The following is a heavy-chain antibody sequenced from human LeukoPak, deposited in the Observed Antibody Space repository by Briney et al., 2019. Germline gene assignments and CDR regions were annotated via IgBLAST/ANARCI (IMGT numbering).Heavy chain of an antibody. Sequence: AASVKVSCKASGYTFTSYYMHWVRQAPGQGLEWMGIINPSGGSTSYAQKLQGRVTMTTDTSTSTAYMELRSLRSDDTAVYYCARTSHGGNDFDYWGQGTLVTVSS. V-gene: IGHV1-46*01. D-gene: IGHD4-23*01. CDR3: ARTSHGGNDFDY. J-gene: IGHJ4*02. CDR2: INPSGGST. CDR1: GYTFTSYY.